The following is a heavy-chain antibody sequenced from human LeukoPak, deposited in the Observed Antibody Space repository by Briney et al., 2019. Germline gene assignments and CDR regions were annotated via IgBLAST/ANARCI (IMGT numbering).Heavy chain of an antibody. CDR2: ISGSGGST. V-gene: IGHV3-23*01. Sequence: GGSLRLSCAASGFTFSSYAMSWVRQAPGKGLEWVSAISGSGGSTYYADSVKGRFIISRDNSKNTLYLQMNSLRAEDTAVYYCAKDFPRGYYYYGMDVWGQGTTVTVSS. CDR3: AKDFPRGYYYYGMDV. CDR1: GFTFSSYA. J-gene: IGHJ6*02.